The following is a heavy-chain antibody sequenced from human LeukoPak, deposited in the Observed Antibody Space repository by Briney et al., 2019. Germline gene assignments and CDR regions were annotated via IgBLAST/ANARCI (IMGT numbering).Heavy chain of an antibody. CDR3: AELGITMIGGV. Sequence: GGSLRLSRAASGFTFSSCEMNWVRQAPGKGLEWVSYISSSGSTIYYADSVKGRFTISRDNAKNSLYLQMNSLRAEDTAVYYCAELGITMIGGVWGKGTTVTISS. CDR1: GFTFSSCE. V-gene: IGHV3-48*03. J-gene: IGHJ6*04. CDR2: ISSSGSTI. D-gene: IGHD3-10*02.